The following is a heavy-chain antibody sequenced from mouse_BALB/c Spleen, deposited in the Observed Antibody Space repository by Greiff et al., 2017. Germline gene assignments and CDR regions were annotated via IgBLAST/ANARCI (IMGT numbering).Heavy chain of an antibody. CDR2: ISSGSSTI. Sequence: EVKLVESGGGLVQPGGSRKLSCAASGFTFSSFGMHWVRQAPEKGLERVAYISSGSSTIYYADTVKGRFTISRDNPKNTLFLQMTSLRSEDTAMYYCARYDYVFYAMDYWGQGTSVTVSS. D-gene: IGHD2-4*01. V-gene: IGHV5-17*02. CDR3: ARYDYVFYAMDY. J-gene: IGHJ4*01. CDR1: GFTFSSFG.